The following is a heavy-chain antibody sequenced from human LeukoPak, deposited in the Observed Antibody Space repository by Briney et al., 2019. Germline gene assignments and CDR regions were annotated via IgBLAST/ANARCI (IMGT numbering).Heavy chain of an antibody. CDR1: GGSISSSTYY. CDR3: ARVVPAARGVFDI. Sequence: ASETLSLTCTVSGGSISSSTYYWGWVRQPPGKGLEWIGSMYYSGSTYYNPSLKSRVTISVDTSKNQFSLELSSVTAADTAVYYCARVVPAARGVFDIWGQGTMVTVSS. D-gene: IGHD2-2*01. CDR2: MYYSGST. V-gene: IGHV4-39*01. J-gene: IGHJ3*02.